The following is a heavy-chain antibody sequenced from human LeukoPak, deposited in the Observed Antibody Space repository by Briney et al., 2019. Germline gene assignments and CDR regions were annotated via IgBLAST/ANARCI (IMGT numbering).Heavy chain of an antibody. CDR2: IYYSGST. J-gene: IGHJ6*02. CDR1: GGFISSYY. D-gene: IGHD6-19*01. Sequence: SETLSLTCTVSGGFISSYYWSWIRQPPGKGLEWIGYIYYSGSTNYNPSLKSRVTISVDTSKNQFSLKLSSVTAADTAVYYCARQWLDLRLRYYYGMDVWGQGTTVTVSS. CDR3: ARQWLDLRLRYYYGMDV. V-gene: IGHV4-59*08.